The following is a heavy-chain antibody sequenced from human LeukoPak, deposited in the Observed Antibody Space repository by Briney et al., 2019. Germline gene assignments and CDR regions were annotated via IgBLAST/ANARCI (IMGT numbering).Heavy chain of an antibody. D-gene: IGHD1-26*01. J-gene: IGHJ3*02. CDR1: GFTFSSYG. V-gene: IGHV3-30*18. Sequence: PGGSLRLSCAASGFTFSSYGMHWVRQAPGKGLEWVAVISYDGSNKYYADSVKGRFAISRDSSKTTLYLQMNSLRAEDTAVYYCAKDLESVYSLDAFDIWGQGTMVTVSS. CDR2: ISYDGSNK. CDR3: AKDLESVYSLDAFDI.